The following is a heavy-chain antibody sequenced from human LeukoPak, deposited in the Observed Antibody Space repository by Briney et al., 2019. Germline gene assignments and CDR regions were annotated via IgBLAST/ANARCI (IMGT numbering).Heavy chain of an antibody. J-gene: IGHJ4*02. CDR3: AKDEAITMIVVVNYFDY. Sequence: GGSLRLSCAASGFTFSSYGMSWVRQAPGKGLEWVSAISGRGGSTYYADSVKGRFTISRDNSKNTLYLQMNSLRAEDTAVYYCAKDEAITMIVVVNYFDYWGQGTLVTVSS. CDR1: GFTFSSYG. D-gene: IGHD3-22*01. V-gene: IGHV3-23*01. CDR2: ISGRGGST.